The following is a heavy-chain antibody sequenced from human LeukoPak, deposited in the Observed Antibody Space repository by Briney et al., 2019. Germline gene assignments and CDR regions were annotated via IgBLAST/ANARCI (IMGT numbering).Heavy chain of an antibody. D-gene: IGHD3-22*01. J-gene: IGHJ4*02. CDR1: GYTFTGCY. V-gene: IGHV1-2*02. CDR3: ARVPNRSYYDSSGYYPY. CDR2: MNPNSGGT. Sequence: GASVKVSCKASGYTFTGCYMHWVRQAPGQGLEWMGWMNPNSGGTNYAQKFQGRVTMTRGTSISTAYMELSRLRSDATAVYYCARVPNRSYYDSSGYYPYWGQGTLVTVSS.